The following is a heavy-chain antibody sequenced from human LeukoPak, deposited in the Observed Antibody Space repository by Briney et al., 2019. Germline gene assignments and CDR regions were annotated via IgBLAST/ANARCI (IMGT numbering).Heavy chain of an antibody. CDR2: IRSKANSYAT. CDR3: TRRGYSSGWYGFDY. V-gene: IGHV3-73*01. Sequence: GGSLRLSCAASGFTSSGSAMHWVRQASGKGLEWVGRIRSKANSYATAYAASVKGRFTISRDDSKNTAYLQMNSLKTEDTAVYYCTRRGYSSGWYGFDYWGQGTLVTVSS. CDR1: GFTSSGSA. J-gene: IGHJ4*02. D-gene: IGHD6-19*01.